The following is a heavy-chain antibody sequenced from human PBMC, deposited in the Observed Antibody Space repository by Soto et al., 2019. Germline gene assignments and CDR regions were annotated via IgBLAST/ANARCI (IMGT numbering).Heavy chain of an antibody. V-gene: IGHV3-33*01. CDR3: ARDRGPERRRPFYGMDV. D-gene: IGHD1-1*01. CDR2: IWYDGSNK. J-gene: IGHJ6*02. Sequence: QVQLVESGGGVVQPGRSLRLSCAASGFTFSSYGMHWVRQAPGKGLEWVAVIWYDGSNKYYADSVKGRFTISRDNSKNTLYLQMNNLRAADTAVYYCARDRGPERRRPFYGMDVWGQGTTVTVSS. CDR1: GFTFSSYG.